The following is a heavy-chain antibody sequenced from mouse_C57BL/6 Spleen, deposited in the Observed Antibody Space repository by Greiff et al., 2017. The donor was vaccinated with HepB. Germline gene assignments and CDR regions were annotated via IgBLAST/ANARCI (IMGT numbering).Heavy chain of an antibody. J-gene: IGHJ4*01. D-gene: IGHD4-1*01. Sequence: EVKVVESGGDLVKPGGSLKLSCAASGFTFSSYGMSWVRQTPDKRLEWVATISSGGSYTYYPDSVKGRFTISRDNAKNTLYLQMSSLKSEDTAMYYCAKTGTKAMDYWGQGTSVTVSS. CDR1: GFTFSSYG. CDR2: ISSGGSYT. V-gene: IGHV5-6*01. CDR3: AKTGTKAMDY.